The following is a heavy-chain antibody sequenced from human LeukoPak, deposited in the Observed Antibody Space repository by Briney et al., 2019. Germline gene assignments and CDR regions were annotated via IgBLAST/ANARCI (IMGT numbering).Heavy chain of an antibody. J-gene: IGHJ4*02. CDR3: ARGWGDIVLMVCPPDY. D-gene: IGHD2-8*01. Sequence: GASVKVSCKASGYTFTSYGISWVRQAPGQGLEWMGWISAYNGNTNYAQKLQGRVTMTTDTSTSTAYMELRSLRSDDTAVYYCARGWGDIVLMVCPPDYWGQGTLVTVSS. V-gene: IGHV1-18*01. CDR2: ISAYNGNT. CDR1: GYTFTSYG.